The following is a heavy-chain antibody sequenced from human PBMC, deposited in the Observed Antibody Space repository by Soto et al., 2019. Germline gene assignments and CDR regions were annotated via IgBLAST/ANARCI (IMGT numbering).Heavy chain of an antibody. V-gene: IGHV4-59*02. CDR1: GGTVTSYY. Sequence: SLTLSLPCNVSGGTVTSYYWSWIRQSTGKGLEWIGYVFHSGITNYNPSLKSRVTISVDTSKNQFSLKLTSVTAADTAVYYCARVYCSGGSCYGIDYWGQGTLVTVSS. J-gene: IGHJ4*02. D-gene: IGHD2-15*01. CDR2: VFHSGIT. CDR3: ARVYCSGGSCYGIDY.